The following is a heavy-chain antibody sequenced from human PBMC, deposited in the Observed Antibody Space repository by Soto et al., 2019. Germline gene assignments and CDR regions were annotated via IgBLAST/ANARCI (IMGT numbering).Heavy chain of an antibody. J-gene: IGHJ5*02. CDR2: IKQDGSEK. V-gene: IGHV3-7*01. CDR1: GFTFSSYW. Sequence: GGSLRLSCAASGFTFSSYWMSWVRQAPGKGLEWVANIKQDGSEKYYVDSVKGRFTISRDNAKNSLYLQMNSLRAEDTAVYYCARQWPDYDFWSVVSARWFDPWGQGTLVTVSS. CDR3: ARQWPDYDFWSVVSARWFDP. D-gene: IGHD3-3*01.